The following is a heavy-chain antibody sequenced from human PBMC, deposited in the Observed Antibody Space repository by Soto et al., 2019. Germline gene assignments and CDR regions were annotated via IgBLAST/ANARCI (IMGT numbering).Heavy chain of an antibody. CDR3: ARRSILGYCISTSCYSLNYYYYGMDV. D-gene: IGHD2-2*01. CDR2: IYYSGST. CDR1: GGSISSGGYY. Sequence: PSETLSLTCTVSGGSISSGGYYWSWIRQHPGKGLEWIGYIYYSGSTYYNPSLKSRVTISVDTSKNQFSLKLSSVTAADTAVYFCARRSILGYCISTSCYSLNYYYYGMDVWGQGTTVTVSS. V-gene: IGHV4-31*03. J-gene: IGHJ6*02.